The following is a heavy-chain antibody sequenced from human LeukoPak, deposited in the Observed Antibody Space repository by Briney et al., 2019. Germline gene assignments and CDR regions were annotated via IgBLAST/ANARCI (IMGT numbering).Heavy chain of an antibody. CDR2: IYYSGST. J-gene: IGHJ4*02. V-gene: IGHV4-39*01. Sequence: SETLSLTCTVSGGSISSSSYYWGWIRQPPGKGLEWIGSIYYSGSTYYNPSLKSRVTISVDTSKNQFSPKLSSVTAADTAVYYCARLVGSTSPPGGFDYWGQGTLVTVSS. CDR3: ARLVGSTSPPGGFDY. D-gene: IGHD2-2*01. CDR1: GGSISSSSYY.